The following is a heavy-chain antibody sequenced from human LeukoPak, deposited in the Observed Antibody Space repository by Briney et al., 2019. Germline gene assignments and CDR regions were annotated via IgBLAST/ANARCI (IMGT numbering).Heavy chain of an antibody. CDR3: ARGELGYCSSTSCSWFDP. J-gene: IGHJ5*02. Sequence: SETLSLTCTVSGGSISSSYYYWGWIRQPPGKGLEWIGSIYYSGSTYYNPSLKSRVTISVDTSKNQFSLKLSSVTAADTAVYYCARGELGYCSSTSCSWFDPWGQGTLVTVSS. V-gene: IGHV4-39*07. D-gene: IGHD2-2*01. CDR2: IYYSGST. CDR1: GGSISSSYYY.